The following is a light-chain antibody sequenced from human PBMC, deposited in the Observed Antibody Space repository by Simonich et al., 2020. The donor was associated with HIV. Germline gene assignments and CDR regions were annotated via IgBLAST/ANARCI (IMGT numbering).Light chain of an antibody. CDR2: EGS. J-gene: IGLJ2*01. Sequence: QSALTQPASVSGSPGQSITISCTGTSSDAGIYNLVSWYQQHPGKAPKLMIYEGSKRTSGVSHRFSGSKSGNTASLTISGLQAEDEADYYCCSYTTTTVLFGGGTKLTVL. CDR3: CSYTTTTVL. CDR1: SSDAGIYNL. V-gene: IGLV2-23*01.